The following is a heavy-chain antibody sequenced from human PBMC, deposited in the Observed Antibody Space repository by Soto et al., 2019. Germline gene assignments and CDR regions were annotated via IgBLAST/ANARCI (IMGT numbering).Heavy chain of an antibody. V-gene: IGHV3-9*01. J-gene: IGHJ4*02. CDR2: ISWNSDSK. CDR3: AKDRRGYSYGSLDY. CDR1: GFTFDDSA. Sequence: GGSLRLSCAASGFTFDDSAMHWVRQAPGKGLEWVSGISWNSDSKGYADSVTGRFTISRDNSKNTLYLQVNSLRAEDTAVYYCAKDRRGYSYGSLDYWGQGTLVPVSS. D-gene: IGHD5-18*01.